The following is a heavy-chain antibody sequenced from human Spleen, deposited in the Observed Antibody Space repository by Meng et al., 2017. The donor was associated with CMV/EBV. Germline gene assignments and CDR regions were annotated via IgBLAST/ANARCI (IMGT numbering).Heavy chain of an antibody. CDR3: ARGVLTNVRGEGPDY. D-gene: IGHD3-16*01. CDR2: VNPYSGAT. J-gene: IGHJ4*02. CDR1: GYTFTGYY. Sequence: ASVKVSCKASGYTFTGYYMHWLRQAPGQRLEWMGWVNPYSGATIYAQGFQGRVTMTSDTSINTAYVELSGLRSDDTAVYYCARGVLTNVRGEGPDYWGQGTPVTVSS. V-gene: IGHV1-2*02.